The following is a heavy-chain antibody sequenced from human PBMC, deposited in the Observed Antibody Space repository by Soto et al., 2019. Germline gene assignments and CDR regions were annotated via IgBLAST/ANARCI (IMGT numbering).Heavy chain of an antibody. CDR1: GGSISNYY. Sequence: QVQLQESGPGLVKPSETLSLTCTVSGGSISNYYWSWIRQTPGKGLEWIAYIYYTTNHNPSLKSRVTISADTSHNQISLKLTSVTAADTAIYYCTRTSPVAGGFDYWGQGSLVTVSS. V-gene: IGHV4-59*01. J-gene: IGHJ4*02. D-gene: IGHD6-19*01. CDR3: TRTSPVAGGFDY. CDR2: IYYTT.